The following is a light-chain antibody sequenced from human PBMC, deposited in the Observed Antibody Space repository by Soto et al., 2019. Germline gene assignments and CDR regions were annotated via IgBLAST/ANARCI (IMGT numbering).Light chain of an antibody. CDR1: QSVSNNY. Sequence: IVLTQSPGTLSLSPGERATLSCRASQSVSNNYVAWYQQKPGPAPRLLIYGASNRATGIPDRFSGSGAGTDFTLTISRLEPEYVAVYYCQQYGSSGTFGQGTKVDIK. CDR3: QQYGSSGT. J-gene: IGKJ1*01. CDR2: GAS. V-gene: IGKV3-20*01.